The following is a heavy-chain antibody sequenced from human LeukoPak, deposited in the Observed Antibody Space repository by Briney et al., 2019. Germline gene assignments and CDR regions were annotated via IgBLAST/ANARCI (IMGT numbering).Heavy chain of an antibody. CDR3: ARDNDSGDPPHFDY. CDR2: LDPNSGNT. CDR1: GYTFTSYD. Sequence: GASVKVSCKASGYTFTSYDINWVRQATGQGLEWMGWLDPNSGNTGYAQKFQGRVTITRNTSINTVYMELSSLRSEDTAVYYCARDNDSGDPPHFDYWGQGTLVTVSS. V-gene: IGHV1-8*03. J-gene: IGHJ4*02. D-gene: IGHD3-10*01.